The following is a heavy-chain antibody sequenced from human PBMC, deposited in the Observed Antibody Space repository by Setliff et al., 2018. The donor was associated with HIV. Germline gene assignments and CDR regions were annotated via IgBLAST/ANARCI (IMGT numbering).Heavy chain of an antibody. J-gene: IGHJ4*02. V-gene: IGHV3-48*03. CDR1: GFTFSSYE. D-gene: IGHD6-13*01. CDR2: ISSTGTTF. CDR3: ARDQTYSITWHAHDY. Sequence: GGSLRLSCAASGFTFSSYEMNWVRQAPGKGLEWVSYISSTGTTFYYADSVKGRFSISRDNAKNSLYLQMNSLRAEDTAVYYCARDQTYSITWHAHDYWGQGTLVTVSS.